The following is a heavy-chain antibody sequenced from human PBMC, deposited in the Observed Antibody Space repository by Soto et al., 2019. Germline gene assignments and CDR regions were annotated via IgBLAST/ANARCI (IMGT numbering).Heavy chain of an antibody. Sequence: PGGSLRLSCAASGFTFSSYDMHWVRQATGKGLEWVSATGTAGDTYYPGSVKGRFTISRENAKNSLYLQMNSLRAGDTAVYYCARENSRSHFDIWGQGTMVTVSS. CDR3: ARENSRSHFDI. CDR2: TGTAGDT. V-gene: IGHV3-13*01. CDR1: GFTFSSYD. J-gene: IGHJ3*02. D-gene: IGHD1-7*01.